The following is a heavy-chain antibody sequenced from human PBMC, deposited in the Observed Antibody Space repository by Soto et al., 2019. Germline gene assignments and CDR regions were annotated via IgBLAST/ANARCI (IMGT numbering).Heavy chain of an antibody. CDR3: ARLCMITFGGVIVSYYFDY. Sequence: SETLSLTCTVSGGSISSSSYYWGWIRQPPGKGLGWIGSIYYSGSTYYNPSLKSRVTISVDTSKNQFSLKLSSVTAADTAVYYCARLCMITFGGVIVSYYFDYWGQGTLVTVSS. D-gene: IGHD3-16*02. J-gene: IGHJ4*02. CDR1: GGSISSSSYY. V-gene: IGHV4-39*01. CDR2: IYYSGST.